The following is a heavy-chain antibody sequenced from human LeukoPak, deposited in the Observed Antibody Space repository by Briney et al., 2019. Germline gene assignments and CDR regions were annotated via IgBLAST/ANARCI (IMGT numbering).Heavy chain of an antibody. V-gene: IGHV1-69*04. CDR3: ASGPGEIFGVVIIDYYYMDV. CDR1: GGTFSSYA. Sequence: SVKVSCKAFGGTFSSYAISWVRQAPGQGLEWMGRIIPILGIANYAQKFQGRVTITADKSTSTAYMELSSLRSEDTAVYYCASGPGEIFGVVIIDYYYMDVWGKGTTVTVSS. J-gene: IGHJ6*03. CDR2: IIPILGIA. D-gene: IGHD3-3*01.